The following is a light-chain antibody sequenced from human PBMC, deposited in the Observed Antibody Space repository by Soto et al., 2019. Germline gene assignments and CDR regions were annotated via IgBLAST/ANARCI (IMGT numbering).Light chain of an antibody. CDR1: QSISSY. J-gene: IGKJ5*01. V-gene: IGKV1-39*01. CDR3: QQISSSLSLT. Sequence: DIQITQSPSSLSASVGDRVTITCRSSQSISSYLNWYQQKPGKAPKLLIYAASSLQSGVPSRFSGSGSGTDFTLTISILQPEDFATYYCQQISSSLSLTFGQGRLLEI. CDR2: AAS.